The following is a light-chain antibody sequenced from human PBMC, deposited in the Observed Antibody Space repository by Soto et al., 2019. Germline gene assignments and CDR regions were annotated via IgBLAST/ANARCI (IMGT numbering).Light chain of an antibody. CDR3: QQRSDWPT. V-gene: IGKV3-11*01. CDR1: QSVSSY. Sequence: EIVLTQSPATLSLSPGERATLSCRASQSVSSYLAWYQQKPGQAPSLLIYDASNRATGIPARFSGSGSGTDFTLTISSLEPEDFAVYYCQQRSDWPTFGPGTNVDI. CDR2: DAS. J-gene: IGKJ3*01.